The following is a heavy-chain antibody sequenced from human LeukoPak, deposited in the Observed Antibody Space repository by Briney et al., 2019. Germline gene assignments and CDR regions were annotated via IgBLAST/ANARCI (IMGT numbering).Heavy chain of an antibody. V-gene: IGHV3-11*01. J-gene: IGHJ2*01. CDR1: GFTFSDYY. D-gene: IGHD3-22*01. CDR3: AASQPPGPMIVVVTHWYFDL. Sequence: PGGSLRLSCAASGFTFSDYYMSWIRQAPGKGLEWVSYISSSGSTIYYADSVKGRFTISRDNAKNSLYLQMNSLRAEDTAVYYCAASQPPGPMIVVVTHWYFDLWGRGTLVTVSS. CDR2: ISSSGSTI.